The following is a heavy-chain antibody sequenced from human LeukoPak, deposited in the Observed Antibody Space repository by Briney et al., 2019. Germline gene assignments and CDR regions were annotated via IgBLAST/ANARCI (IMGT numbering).Heavy chain of an antibody. CDR2: INSDGSSI. J-gene: IGHJ4*02. Sequence: GGSLRLSCVVSGFTFSSYWMHWVRQAPGKGLVWVSRINSDGSSISYADSVKGRFTISRDNAKNTLYLQMNSLRAEDTAVYYCARTSRAVAPFDYWGQGTLVTVSS. V-gene: IGHV3-74*01. D-gene: IGHD6-19*01. CDR3: ARTSRAVAPFDY. CDR1: GFTFSSYW.